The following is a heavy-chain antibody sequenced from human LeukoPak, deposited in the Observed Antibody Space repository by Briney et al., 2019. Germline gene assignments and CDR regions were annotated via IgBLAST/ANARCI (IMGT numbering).Heavy chain of an antibody. CDR3: ARSRSIAATIPYCYFDY. J-gene: IGHJ4*02. Sequence: ASVKVSCKASGYTFTSYGISWVRQAPGQGLEWMGWISAYNGNTNYAQKLQGRVTMTTDTSTSTAYMELRSLRSDDTAVYYCARSRSIAATIPYCYFDYWGQGTLVTVSS. CDR1: GYTFTSYG. V-gene: IGHV1-18*01. D-gene: IGHD2-15*01. CDR2: ISAYNGNT.